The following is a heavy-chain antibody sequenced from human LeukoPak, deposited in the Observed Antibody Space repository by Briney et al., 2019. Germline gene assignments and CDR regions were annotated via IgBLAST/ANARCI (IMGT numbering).Heavy chain of an antibody. CDR1: GFTFSGSA. D-gene: IGHD3-10*01. V-gene: IGHV3-73*01. J-gene: IGHJ6*03. CDR3: TRHGMVRGSYYYYMDV. Sequence: GGSLRLSCAASGFTFSGSAMHWVRQASGKGLEWVGRIRSKANSYATAYAASVKGRFTISRDDSKNTAYLQMNSLKTEDTAVYYCTRHGMVRGSYYYYMDVWGKGTTVTVSS. CDR2: IRSKANSYAT.